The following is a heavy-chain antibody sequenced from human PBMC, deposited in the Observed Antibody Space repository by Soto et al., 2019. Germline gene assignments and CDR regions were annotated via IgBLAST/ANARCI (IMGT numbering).Heavy chain of an antibody. D-gene: IGHD3-22*01. Sequence: GGSLRLSCAASGFTFSSYNMNWVRQAPGKGLEWVSSISSSSSYIYYADSVKGRFTISRDDAKNSLYLQMNSLRAEDTAVYYCARDYYDSSGYYTAMDVWGQGTTVTVS. V-gene: IGHV3-21*01. J-gene: IGHJ6*02. CDR3: ARDYYDSSGYYTAMDV. CDR1: GFTFSSYN. CDR2: ISSSSSYI.